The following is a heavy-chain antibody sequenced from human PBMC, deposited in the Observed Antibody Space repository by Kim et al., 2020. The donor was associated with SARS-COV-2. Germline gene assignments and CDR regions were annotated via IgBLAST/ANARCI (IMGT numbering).Heavy chain of an antibody. Sequence: ASVKVSCKASGYTFTSYAMHWVRQAPGQRLEWMGWINAGNGNTKYSQKFQGRVTITRDTSASTAYMELSSLRSEDTAVYYCARDSLPPVVPAAHNWFDPWGQGTLVTVSS. CDR2: INAGNGNT. D-gene: IGHD2-2*01. CDR3: ARDSLPPVVPAAHNWFDP. J-gene: IGHJ5*02. V-gene: IGHV1-3*01. CDR1: GYTFTSYA.